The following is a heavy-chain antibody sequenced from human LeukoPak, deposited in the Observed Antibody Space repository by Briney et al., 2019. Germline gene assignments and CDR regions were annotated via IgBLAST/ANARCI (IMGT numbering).Heavy chain of an antibody. V-gene: IGHV4-31*03. CDR2: IYYSGST. Sequence: PSETLSLTCTVSGGSISSGGYYWSWIRHHPGKGLEWIGYIYYSGSTYYNPSLKSRVTISVDTSKNQFSLKLSSVTAADTAVYYCARGSPYSGYANYWGQGTLVTVSS. CDR1: GGSISSGGYY. CDR3: ARGSPYSGYANY. J-gene: IGHJ4*02. D-gene: IGHD5-12*01.